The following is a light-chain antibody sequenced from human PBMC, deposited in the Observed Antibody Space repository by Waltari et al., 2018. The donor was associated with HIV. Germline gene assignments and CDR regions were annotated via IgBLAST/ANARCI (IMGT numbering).Light chain of an antibody. CDR3: QQRGTWPQVT. CDR1: QSVSRH. CDR2: EIS. Sequence: EIVLTQSPATLSVSPGERAILSCRASQSVSRHLAWYQQKSGQAPRLLIYEISTRAAGTPGRFNGSGAVTDFTLTITDVEPADVAVYYCQQRGTWPQVTFGGGTRVEI. V-gene: IGKV3-11*01. J-gene: IGKJ4*01.